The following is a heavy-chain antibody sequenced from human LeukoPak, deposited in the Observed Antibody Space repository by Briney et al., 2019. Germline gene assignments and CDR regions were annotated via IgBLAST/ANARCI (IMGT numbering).Heavy chain of an antibody. CDR3: AKDHLYYFDY. V-gene: IGHV3-30*18. J-gene: IGHJ4*02. CDR2: ISYDGSNK. Sequence: GRSLRLSCAASGFPFSSYGMHWVRQAPGKGLEWVAVISYDGSNKYYADSVKGRFTISRDNSKNTLYLQMNSLRAEDTAVYYCAKDHLYYFDYWGQGTLVTVSS. CDR1: GFPFSSYG.